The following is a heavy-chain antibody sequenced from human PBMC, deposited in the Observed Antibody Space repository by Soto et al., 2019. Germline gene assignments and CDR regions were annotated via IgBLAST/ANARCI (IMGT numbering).Heavy chain of an antibody. V-gene: IGHV3-30*18. J-gene: IGHJ6*02. CDR2: ISYDGSNK. Sequence: GGSLRLSCAASGFTFSSYGMHWVRQAPGKGLEWVAVISYDGSNKYYADSVKGRFTISRDNSKNTLYLQMNSLRAEDTAVYYCAKPSYSSGGYAYYYYYGMDVWGQGTTVTVSS. CDR3: AKPSYSSGGYAYYYYYGMDV. CDR1: GFTFSSYG. D-gene: IGHD6-19*01.